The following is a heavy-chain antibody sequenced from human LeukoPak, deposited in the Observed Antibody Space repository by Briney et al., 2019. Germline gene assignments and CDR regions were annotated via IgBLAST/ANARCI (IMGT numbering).Heavy chain of an antibody. Sequence: ASVKVSCKASGYTFTGYYMHWVRQAPGQGLEWMRWINPNSGGTNYAQKFQGWVTMTRDTSISTAYMELSRLRSDDTAVYYCARGQLLWFGESVYYGMDVWGQGTTVTVSS. J-gene: IGHJ6*02. V-gene: IGHV1-2*04. CDR3: ARGQLLWFGESVYYGMDV. D-gene: IGHD3-10*01. CDR2: INPNSGGT. CDR1: GYTFTGYY.